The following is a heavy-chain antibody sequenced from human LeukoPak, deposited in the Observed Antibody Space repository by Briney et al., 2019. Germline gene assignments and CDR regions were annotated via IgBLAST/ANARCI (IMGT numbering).Heavy chain of an antibody. D-gene: IGHD3-10*01. Sequence: GGSLRLSCAVSGFTFSSYTMHWVRQAPGKGLEYVSAITSNGGSTYYANSVKGGFTISRANSKNTLYLQMGSLRVEELAGYYCARSRGLDLHYYYYMDVWGKGTTVTVSS. J-gene: IGHJ6*03. V-gene: IGHV3-64*01. CDR1: GFTFSSYT. CDR3: ARSRGLDLHYYYYMDV. CDR2: ITSNGGST.